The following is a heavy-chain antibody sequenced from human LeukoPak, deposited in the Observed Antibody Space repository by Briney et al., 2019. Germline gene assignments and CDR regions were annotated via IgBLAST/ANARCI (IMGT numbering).Heavy chain of an antibody. Sequence: GGSLRLSCAASGFTVSSNYMSWVRQAPGKGLEWVSVIYSGGSTYYADSVKGSFTISTDNSKNTLYLQMNSMRSEDTAVLYYSGGGQYYRDMDGWGKGATVTISS. J-gene: IGHJ6*04. CDR1: GFTVSSNY. D-gene: IGHD1-14*01. CDR3: SGGGQYYRDMDG. V-gene: IGHV3-66*01. CDR2: IYSGGST.